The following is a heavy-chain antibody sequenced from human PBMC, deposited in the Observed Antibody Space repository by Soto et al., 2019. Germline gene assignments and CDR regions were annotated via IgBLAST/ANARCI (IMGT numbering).Heavy chain of an antibody. CDR2: IDGEGGEK. D-gene: IGHD1-26*01. J-gene: IGHJ4*02. CDR1: EFTFSSYW. CDR3: ARGLYNGSPHLFY. V-gene: IGHV3-7*05. Sequence: GGSLRLSCETSEFTFSSYWMTWVRRTPGRGLEWVTNIDGEGGEKNYADSVKGRFKLSRDNAKKSLDLQINSLRFEDTAVYYCARGLYNGSPHLFYWGQGTLVTVSS.